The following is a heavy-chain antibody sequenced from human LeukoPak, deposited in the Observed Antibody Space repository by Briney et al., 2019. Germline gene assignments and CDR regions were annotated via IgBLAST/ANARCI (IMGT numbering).Heavy chain of an antibody. Sequence: ASVKVSCKASGYTFTSYGISWVRQAPGQGLEWMGWINTNTGNPTYAQGFTGRFVFSLDTSVSTAYLQISSLRAEDTAVYYCARVRLQKWELQCLDYWGQGTLVTVSS. CDR2: INTNTGNP. D-gene: IGHD1-26*01. J-gene: IGHJ4*02. CDR3: ARVRLQKWELQCLDY. CDR1: GYTFTSYG. V-gene: IGHV7-4-1*02.